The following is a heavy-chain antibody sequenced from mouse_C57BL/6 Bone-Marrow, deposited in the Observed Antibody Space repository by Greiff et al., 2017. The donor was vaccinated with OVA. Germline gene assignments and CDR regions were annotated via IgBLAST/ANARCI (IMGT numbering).Heavy chain of an antibody. J-gene: IGHJ4*01. CDR1: GFTFSSYA. CDR2: ISSGGDYI. V-gene: IGHV5-9-1*02. Sequence: EVKLVESGEGLVKPGGSLKLSCAASGFTFSSYAMSWVRQTPEKRLEWVAYISSGGDYIYYADTVKGRFTISRDNARNTLYLQMSSLKSEDTAMYYCTRATTVVADYAMDYWGQGTSVTVSS. D-gene: IGHD1-1*01. CDR3: TRATTVVADYAMDY.